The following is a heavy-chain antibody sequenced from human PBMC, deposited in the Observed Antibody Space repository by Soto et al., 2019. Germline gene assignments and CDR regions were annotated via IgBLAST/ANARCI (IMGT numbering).Heavy chain of an antibody. V-gene: IGHV3-33*01. CDR2: IWYDGSNK. Sequence: QVQLVESGGGVVEPGRSLRLSCAASGFTFSSYGMHWVRQAPGKGLEWVAVIWYDGSNKYYADSVKGRFTISRDNSKNTLYLQMNSLKAEDTAVYYCARHSSWYEISGSWFHPWGQGTLVTVSS. CDR1: GFTFSSYG. CDR3: ARHSSWYEISGSWFHP. J-gene: IGHJ5*02. D-gene: IGHD6-13*01.